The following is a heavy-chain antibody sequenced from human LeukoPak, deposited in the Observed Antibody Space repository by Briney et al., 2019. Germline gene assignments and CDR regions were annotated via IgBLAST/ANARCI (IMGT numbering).Heavy chain of an antibody. CDR2: IRYDGSNK. CDR3: AKDLGGGSWGAWFDS. CDR1: GFTFSSYG. D-gene: IGHD2-15*01. V-gene: IGHV3-30*02. J-gene: IGHJ5*01. Sequence: PGGSLRLSCAASGFTFSSYGMHWVRQAPGKGLEWVAFIRYDGSNKYYADSVKGRFTISRDNSKNTLYLQMNSLRAEDTAVYYCAKDLGGGSWGAWFDSWGQGTLVTVSS.